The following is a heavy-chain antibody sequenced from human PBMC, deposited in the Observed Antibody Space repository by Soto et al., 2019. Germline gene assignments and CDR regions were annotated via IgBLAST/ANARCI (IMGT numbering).Heavy chain of an antibody. J-gene: IGHJ4*02. CDR1: GGSISSGGYY. D-gene: IGHD1-26*01. CDR3: ARTNYYPSWYFDS. CDR2: IYHSGST. Sequence: SETLSLTCTVSGGSISSGGYYWSWIRHQPGKGLEWIGYIYHSGSTYYNPSLKSRVTISVDRSNNQVVLSLTNMDPVDTATYFCARTNYYPSWYFDSWGQGTLVTVSS. V-gene: IGHV4-30-2*02.